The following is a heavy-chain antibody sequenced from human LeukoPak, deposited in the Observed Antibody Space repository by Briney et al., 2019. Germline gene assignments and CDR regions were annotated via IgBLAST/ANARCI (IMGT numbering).Heavy chain of an antibody. CDR2: IDPSDSYT. CDR1: GYSFTSYW. CDR3: ARQPTSNSWMFDY. D-gene: IGHD2-2*03. V-gene: IGHV5-10-1*01. J-gene: IGHJ4*02. Sequence: KPGESLKISCQGSGYSFTSYWISLVRLMPGKGLEWMGRIDPSDSYTNYSPSFQGHVTISADKSISTAFLQWSSLKASDTAMYYCARQPTSNSWMFDYWGQGTLVTVSS.